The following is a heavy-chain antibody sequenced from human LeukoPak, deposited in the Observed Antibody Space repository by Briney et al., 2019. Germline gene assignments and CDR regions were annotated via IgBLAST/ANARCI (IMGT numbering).Heavy chain of an antibody. Sequence: ASGPTLVNPAQTLTVTCTFSGFSLNTGGVGVGWIRQPPGKALEWLALIYWDDDKRYNPSLKNRLTVTKDTSRNQVVLTMTNMDPLDTATYYCAHRRQYSNYCFDYWGQGTLVTVSS. V-gene: IGHV2-5*02. CDR1: GFSLNTGGVG. J-gene: IGHJ4*02. CDR2: IYWDDDK. D-gene: IGHD4-11*01. CDR3: AHRRQYSNYCFDY.